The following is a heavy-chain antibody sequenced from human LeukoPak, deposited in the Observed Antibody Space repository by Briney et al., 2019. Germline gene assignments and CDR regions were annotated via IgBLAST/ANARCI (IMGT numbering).Heavy chain of an antibody. Sequence: GASVKVSCKASGYTFSNYYLHWVRQPPGQVLEWMGIINPSGDSKSNVQKVQGRVTMTSDRSTSTVYMEVSRLKSEDTAVYYCARRGGLGSGSYSHYNYYMDVWGIGTTVTVSS. V-gene: IGHV1-46*01. CDR3: ARRGGLGSGSYSHYNYYMDV. D-gene: IGHD3-10*01. J-gene: IGHJ6*03. CDR2: INPSGDSK. CDR1: GYTFSNYY.